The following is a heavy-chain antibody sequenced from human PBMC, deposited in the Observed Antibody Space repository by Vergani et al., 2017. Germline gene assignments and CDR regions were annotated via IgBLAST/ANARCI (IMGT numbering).Heavy chain of an antibody. CDR2: IWYDGSNK. D-gene: IGHD4-17*01. CDR1: RCTFSSYG. Sequence: QGQLVESGGGIVQPGRSLTLSCVASRCTFSSYGMHWVRQAPGKGLEWVAVIWYDGSNKYYADSVKGRFTISRDNSKNTLYLQMNSLRAEDTAVYYCARDDPSDYGDYYDAFDIWGQGTMVTVSS. CDR3: ARDDPSDYGDYYDAFDI. V-gene: IGHV3-33*01. J-gene: IGHJ3*02.